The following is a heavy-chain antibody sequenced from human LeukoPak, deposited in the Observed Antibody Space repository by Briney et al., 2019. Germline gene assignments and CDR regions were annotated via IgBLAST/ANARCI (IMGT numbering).Heavy chain of an antibody. CDR1: GLTFGTYW. V-gene: IGHV3-7*01. CDR3: ATFGYCRGPDCPYYYYGMDV. CDR2: IKQDGSRK. Sequence: PGGSLRLPCSASGLTFGTYWMTWVRQAPGKGLEWLANIKQDGSRKYYVDSVKGRFTVSRDNARNSLYLQMNSLRAEDTAVYFCATFGYCRGPDCPYYYYGMDVWGQGTTVTVSS. J-gene: IGHJ6*02. D-gene: IGHD6-19*01.